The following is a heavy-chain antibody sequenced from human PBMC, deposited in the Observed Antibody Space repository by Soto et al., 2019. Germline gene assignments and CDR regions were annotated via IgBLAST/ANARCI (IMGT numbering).Heavy chain of an antibody. Sequence: SETLSLTCTVSGDSVSSVGFHWAWLRRPPRKGLECVGYIYTGSTTYYRPSLDRRMHTSLNATSNFSSLILSLVTAADTAVYFCARAPVSWDTRSYVDYWGQGKLVTVSS. V-gene: IGHV4-30-4*01. CDR1: GDSVSSVGFH. CDR3: ARAPVSWDTRSYVDY. D-gene: IGHD4-17*01. J-gene: IGHJ4*02. CDR2: IYTGSTT.